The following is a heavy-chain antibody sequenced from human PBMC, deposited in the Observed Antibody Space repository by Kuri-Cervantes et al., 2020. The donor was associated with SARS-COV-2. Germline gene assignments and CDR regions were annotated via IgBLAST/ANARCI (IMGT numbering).Heavy chain of an antibody. D-gene: IGHD6-6*01. CDR3: ARVGIAARPERLSYGIDV. CDR1: GGSNTNYH. V-gene: IGHV4-4*07. CDR2: IYTSGST. Sequence: SETLSLTCTVSGGSNTNYHWTWIRQSAGKGLEWNGRIYTSGSTNHNPSLKSRVTMSVDTAKNQFSLKLSSVTAADTAVYYCARVGIAARPERLSYGIDVWGQGTTVTVSS. J-gene: IGHJ6*02.